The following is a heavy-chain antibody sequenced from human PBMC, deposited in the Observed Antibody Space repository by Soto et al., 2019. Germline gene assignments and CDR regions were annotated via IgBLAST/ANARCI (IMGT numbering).Heavy chain of an antibody. V-gene: IGHV1-8*01. J-gene: IGHJ4*02. Sequence: QVQLVQSGAEVKKPGASVKVSGKASGSTFSTLDLNWVRQAPGQGLDWMGWMHANTGLTGHAQKFQGRLSMTRDTSISTAYMELSSLRADDTAVYYCARYIFGQGFISWGQGTLVTVSS. D-gene: IGHD3-10*01. CDR2: MHANTGLT. CDR1: GSTFSTLD. CDR3: ARYIFGQGFIS.